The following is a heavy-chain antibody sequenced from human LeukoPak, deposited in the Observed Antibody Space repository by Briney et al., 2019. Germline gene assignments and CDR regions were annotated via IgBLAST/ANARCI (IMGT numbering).Heavy chain of an antibody. CDR3: AGGIQLWLGWFDP. D-gene: IGHD5-18*01. CDR2: INPKSGDT. J-gene: IGHJ5*02. CDR1: GYTFTYYY. Sequence: VASVKVSCKASGYTFTYYYIHWVRQAPGQGLEWMGWINPKSGDTNYAQKFQGRVTMTRDTSISTAHMDLSRLRSDDTAVYYCAGGIQLWLGWFDPWGQGTLVTVSS. V-gene: IGHV1-2*02.